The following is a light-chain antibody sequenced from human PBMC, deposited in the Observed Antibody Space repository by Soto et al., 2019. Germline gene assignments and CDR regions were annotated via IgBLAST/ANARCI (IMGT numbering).Light chain of an antibody. CDR1: SGHSNYA. J-gene: IGLJ2*01. CDR2: VNSDGSH. V-gene: IGLV4-69*01. CDR3: QTWGTGIRV. Sequence: QPVLTQSPSAAASLGASVKLTCTLSSGHSNYAIAWHQQQPEKGPRYLMKVNSDGSHNRGDAIPDRFSGSSSGTQRYLTISSLHSEDEADYYCQTWGTGIRVFGGGTKVTVL.